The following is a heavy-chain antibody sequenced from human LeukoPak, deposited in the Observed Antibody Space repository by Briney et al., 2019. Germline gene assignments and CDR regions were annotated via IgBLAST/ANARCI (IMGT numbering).Heavy chain of an antibody. D-gene: IGHD3-3*01. CDR1: GGSISSYY. Sequence: PSETLSLTCTVSGGSISSYYWSWIRQPPGRGLEWIGYIYYSGSTNYNPSLKSRVTISVDTSKNQFSLKLSSVTAADTAVYYCARFRPIWSGYYLGADSFDPWGQGTLVTVSS. CDR2: IYYSGST. V-gene: IGHV4-59*01. CDR3: ARFRPIWSGYYLGADSFDP. J-gene: IGHJ5*02.